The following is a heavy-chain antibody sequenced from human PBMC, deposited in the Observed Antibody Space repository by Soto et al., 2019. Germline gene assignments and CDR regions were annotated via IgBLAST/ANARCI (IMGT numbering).Heavy chain of an antibody. CDR3: ARDGRYSGSRRGNGFAP. CDR2: IYYSGST. V-gene: IGHV4-30-4*01. D-gene: IGHD6-6*01. CDR1: GGSISSGDYY. Sequence: SETLSLTCTVSGGSISSGDYYWSWIRQPPGKGLEWIGYIYYSGSTYYNPSLKSRVTISVDTSKNQFSLKLSSVTAADTAVYYWARDGRYSGSRRGNGFAPGGKGPRVTVP. J-gene: IGHJ5*02.